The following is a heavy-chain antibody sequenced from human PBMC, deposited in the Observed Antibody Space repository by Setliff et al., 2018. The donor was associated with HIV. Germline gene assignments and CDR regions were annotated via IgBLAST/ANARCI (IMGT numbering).Heavy chain of an antibody. CDR2: IGSSNHGI. J-gene: IGHJ5*01. Sequence: GGSLRLSCAASGFNFRSYGMTWVRQAPGKGLDWVAHIGSSNHGIHYTASVQGRFTVSRDNAKNTLYLQMDSLRAEDTAVYYCARGGANPSWFDSWGQGTTVTVSS. CDR3: ARGGANPSWFDS. V-gene: IGHV3-48*04. D-gene: IGHD3-16*01. CDR1: GFNFRSYG.